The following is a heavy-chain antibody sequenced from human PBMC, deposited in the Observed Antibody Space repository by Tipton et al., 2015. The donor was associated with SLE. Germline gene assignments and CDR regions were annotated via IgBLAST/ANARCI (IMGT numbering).Heavy chain of an antibody. D-gene: IGHD4-23*01. CDR1: GDIFTSYY. V-gene: IGHV1-46*01. CDR2: INPIGGRT. Sequence: QVQLVQSGAEMRKPGASVKVSCKASGDIFTSYYMHWVRQAPGQGLEWMGGINPIGGRTSYAQKFQDRVTLTRDTSTSTVYMELSSLTSDDTAVYYCARPGGGHVGNSIFLPLDIWGLGTLVTVSS. CDR3: ARPGGGHVGNSIFLPLDI. J-gene: IGHJ3*02.